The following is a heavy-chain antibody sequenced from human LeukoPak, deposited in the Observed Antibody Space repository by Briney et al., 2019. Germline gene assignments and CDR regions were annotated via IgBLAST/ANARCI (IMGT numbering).Heavy chain of an antibody. Sequence: GASVEVSCKASGYTFTGYYMHWVRQAPGQGLEWMGFINPNSGGTNYAQKFQGRVTMTRDTSISTAYMELSRLRSDDTAVYYCARDLLYYYDSSGYGAPIWDYWGQGTLVTVSS. V-gene: IGHV1-2*02. D-gene: IGHD3-22*01. CDR1: GYTFTGYY. J-gene: IGHJ4*02. CDR2: INPNSGGT. CDR3: ARDLLYYYDSSGYGAPIWDY.